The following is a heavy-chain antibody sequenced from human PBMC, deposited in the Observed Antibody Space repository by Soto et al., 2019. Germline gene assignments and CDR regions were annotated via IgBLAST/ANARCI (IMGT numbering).Heavy chain of an antibody. Sequence: SETLSLTCTVSGDSISSSGYYWSWIRQHPGKGLEWIGYIYYSGSTYYNPSLKSPVTISVDTSKNQFSLKLSSVTAADTAVYYCARGDYNWFDPWGQGTLVTVSS. CDR1: GDSISSSGYY. J-gene: IGHJ5*02. V-gene: IGHV4-31*01. CDR3: ARGDYNWFDP. CDR2: IYYSGST.